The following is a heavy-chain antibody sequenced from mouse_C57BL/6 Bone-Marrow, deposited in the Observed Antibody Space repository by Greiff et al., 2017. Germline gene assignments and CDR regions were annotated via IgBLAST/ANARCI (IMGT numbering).Heavy chain of an antibody. CDR1: GFTFSDYG. V-gene: IGHV5-15*01. CDR3: ARHRYYYGSCYCDY. J-gene: IGHJ2*01. CDR2: ISNLAYSI. Sequence: EVKLVESGGGLVQPGGSLKLSCAASGFTFSDYGMAWVRQAPRKGPEWVAFISNLAYSIYYADTVTGRFTISRENAKNTLYLEMSSLRSEDTAMYYCARHRYYYGSCYCDYWGRGTTLTVSS. D-gene: IGHD1-1*01.